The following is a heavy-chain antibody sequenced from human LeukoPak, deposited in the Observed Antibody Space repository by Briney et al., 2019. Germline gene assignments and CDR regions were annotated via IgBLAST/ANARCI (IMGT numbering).Heavy chain of an antibody. CDR1: GGSISSYY. D-gene: IGHD3-3*01. CDR2: IYYSGST. J-gene: IGHJ5*02. CDR3: ARGGGITIFGVVIDDWFDP. V-gene: IGHV4-59*01. Sequence: SETLSLTCTVYGGSISSYYWSWIRQPPGKGLEWIGYIYYSGSTNYNPSLKSRVTISVDTSKNQFSLKLSSVTAADTAVYYCARGGGITIFGVVIDDWFDPWGQGTLVTVSS.